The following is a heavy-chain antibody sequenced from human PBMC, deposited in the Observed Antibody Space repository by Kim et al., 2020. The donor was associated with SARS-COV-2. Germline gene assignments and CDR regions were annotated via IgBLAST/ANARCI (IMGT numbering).Heavy chain of an antibody. V-gene: IGHV1-18*01. Sequence: ASVKVSCKASGYTFTSYGISWVRQAPGQGLEWMGWISAYNGNTNYAQKLQGRVTMTTDTSTSTAYMELRSLRSDDTAVYYCARDPPRGYSSSFPFLGGRRDYYYYGMDVWGQGTTVTVSS. D-gene: IGHD6-6*01. CDR3: ARDPPRGYSSSFPFLGGRRDYYYYGMDV. J-gene: IGHJ6*02. CDR1: GYTFTSYG. CDR2: ISAYNGNT.